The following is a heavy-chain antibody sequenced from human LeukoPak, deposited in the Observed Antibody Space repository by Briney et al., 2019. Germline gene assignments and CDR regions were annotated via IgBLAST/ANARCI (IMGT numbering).Heavy chain of an antibody. CDR2: FDPEDGET. CDR1: GYTLTELS. J-gene: IGHJ3*02. D-gene: IGHD3-10*01. V-gene: IGHV1-24*01. Sequence: ASVKVSCKVSGYTLTELSMHWVRQAPGKGLEWMGGFDPEDGETIYAQKFQGRVTMTEGTSTDTAYMELSSLRSEDTAVYYCATDRDTMVQGVITAFDIWGQGTMVTVSS. CDR3: ATDRDTMVQGVITAFDI.